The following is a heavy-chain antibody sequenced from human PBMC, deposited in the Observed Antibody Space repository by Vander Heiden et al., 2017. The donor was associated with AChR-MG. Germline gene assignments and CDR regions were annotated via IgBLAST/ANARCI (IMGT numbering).Heavy chain of an antibody. J-gene: IGHJ4*02. Sequence: QVQLVESGGGLFPSGRYLILSCAASGSQFRNHGLLWVRQAPGKGLEWVATISFDGRNEHYADSVQGRFSISRDNSKSTLYLQMASLRTEDTAVYYCAKDGDPKFDFWGQGTLVTVSS. CDR2: ISFDGRNE. CDR3: AKDGDPKFDF. D-gene: IGHD7-27*01. V-gene: IGHV3-30*18. CDR1: GSQFRNHG.